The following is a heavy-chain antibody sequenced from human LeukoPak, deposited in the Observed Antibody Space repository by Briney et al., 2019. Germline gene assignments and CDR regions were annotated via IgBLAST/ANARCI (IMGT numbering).Heavy chain of an antibody. CDR3: ARSSPSSGWYGSDY. CDR2: IYHSGST. Sequence: PSGTLSLTCAVSGGSISSSNWWSWVRQPPGKGLEWIGEIYHSGSTNYNPSLKSRVAISVDKSKNQFSLKLSSVTAADTAVYYCARSSPSSGWYGSDYWGQGTLVTVSS. J-gene: IGHJ4*02. CDR1: GGSISSSNW. V-gene: IGHV4-4*02. D-gene: IGHD6-19*01.